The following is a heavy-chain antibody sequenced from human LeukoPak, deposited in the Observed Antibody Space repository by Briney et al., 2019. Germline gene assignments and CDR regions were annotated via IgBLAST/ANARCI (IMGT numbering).Heavy chain of an antibody. CDR2: ISGSGGST. D-gene: IGHD4-17*01. J-gene: IGHJ5*02. CDR1: GFTFSSYA. V-gene: IGHV3-23*01. Sequence: GGSLRLSCAASGFTFSSYAMSWVRQAPGKGLEWVSAISGSGGSTHYADSVKGRFTISRDNSKNTLYLQMNSLRAEDTAVYYCANPKNEYGDQYNYIDPWGQGTLVTVSS. CDR3: ANPKNEYGDQYNYIDP.